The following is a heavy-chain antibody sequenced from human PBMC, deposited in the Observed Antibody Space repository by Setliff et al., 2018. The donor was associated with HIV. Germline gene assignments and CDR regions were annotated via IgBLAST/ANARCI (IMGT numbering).Heavy chain of an antibody. CDR1: GGSIRSGSYF. D-gene: IGHD1-7*01. V-gene: IGHV4-39*07. Sequence: LSLTCSVSGGSIRSGSYFWSWIRQPPGKGLEWIGEINHSGSTNYNPSLKSRVTISVDTSKNQFSLKLSSVTAADTAVYYCARDRYTWNYGKNYMDVWGKGTTVTVSS. CDR3: ARDRYTWNYGKNYMDV. J-gene: IGHJ6*03. CDR2: INHSGST.